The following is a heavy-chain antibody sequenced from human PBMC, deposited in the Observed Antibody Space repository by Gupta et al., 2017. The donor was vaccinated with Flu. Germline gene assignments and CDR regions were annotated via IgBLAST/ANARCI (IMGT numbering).Heavy chain of an antibody. CDR3: ARVIGTEGYYYYGVDV. Sequence: DVQLVESGGGLVKPGGSLRLSCAASGFAFRNYNMDWVRQAPGKGLEWVSSISSSSRYIYYADSVRGRFTISRDNAKSSLFLQMHSLRAEDTAVYYCARVIGTEGYYYYGVDVWGQGTTVTVSS. CDR2: ISSSSRYI. V-gene: IGHV3-21*01. D-gene: IGHD3-3*01. CDR1: GFAFRNYN. J-gene: IGHJ6*02.